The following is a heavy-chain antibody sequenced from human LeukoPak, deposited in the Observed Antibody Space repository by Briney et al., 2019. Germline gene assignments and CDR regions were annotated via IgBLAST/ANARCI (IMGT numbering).Heavy chain of an antibody. D-gene: IGHD1-20*01. J-gene: IGHJ4*02. Sequence: ASVKVSCKASGYTFTSYDINWVRPATGQGLEWMGWMNPNSGNTGYAQKFQGRVTMTRNTSISTACMELSSLRSEDTAVYYCARTGITGTTGEFDYWGQGTLVTVSS. CDR3: ARTGITGTTGEFDY. CDR1: GYTFTSYD. V-gene: IGHV1-8*01. CDR2: MNPNSGNT.